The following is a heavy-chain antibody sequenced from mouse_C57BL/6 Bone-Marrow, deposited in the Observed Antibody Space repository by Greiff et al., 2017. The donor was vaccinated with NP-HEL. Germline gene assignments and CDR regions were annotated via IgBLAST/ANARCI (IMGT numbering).Heavy chain of an antibody. V-gene: IGHV5-4*01. D-gene: IGHD1-1*01. J-gene: IGHJ4*01. CDR2: ISDGGSYT. CDR3: AREGYYGSSSYAMDY. Sequence: EVHLVESGGGLVKPGGSLKLSCAASGFTFSSYAMSWVRQTPEKRLEWVATISDGGSYTYYPDNVKGRFTISRDNAKNNLYLQMSHLKSEDTAMYYCAREGYYGSSSYAMDYWGQGTSVTVSS. CDR1: GFTFSSYA.